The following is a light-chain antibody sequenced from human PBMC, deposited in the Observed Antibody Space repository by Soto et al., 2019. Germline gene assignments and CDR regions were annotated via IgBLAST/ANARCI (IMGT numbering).Light chain of an antibody. V-gene: IGKV1-9*01. CDR1: QGINNY. Sequence: DIQLTQSPSFLSASVRDRVTITCRASQGINNYLAWYQQKPGIAPKLLIYAASILQSGVPSRFGGSGSGTEFTLTISILQPEDSAHDYCQQLHSYPLTFGGGTKVEIK. CDR2: AAS. J-gene: IGKJ4*01. CDR3: QQLHSYPLT.